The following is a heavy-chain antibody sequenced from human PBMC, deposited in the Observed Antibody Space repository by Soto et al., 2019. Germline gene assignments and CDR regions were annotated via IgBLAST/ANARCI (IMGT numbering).Heavy chain of an antibody. Sequence: GGSLRLSCVASGSGFTFSHHYMDWVRQAPGKGLDWIGRIANRANGYTTEYAASVNGRFTISRDDSKNSLYLQMDSLKTEDTAVYYCTRGYSSVSIYAFDIWGQEAMVTVSS. V-gene: IGHV3-72*01. CDR3: TRGYSSVSIYAFDI. D-gene: IGHD6-19*01. CDR2: IANRANGYTT. J-gene: IGHJ3*02. CDR1: GSGFTFSHHY.